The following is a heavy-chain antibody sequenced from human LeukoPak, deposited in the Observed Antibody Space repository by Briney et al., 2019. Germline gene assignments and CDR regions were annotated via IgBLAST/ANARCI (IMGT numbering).Heavy chain of an antibody. CDR1: GYTLTSYD. D-gene: IGHD1-7*01. J-gene: IGHJ6*03. Sequence: ASVKVSCKASGYTLTSYDDNWVRQATGHGLEGMGWMNPNSGNTGYAQKFQGRGTLTRTTSITTAHMGLSILRSEDPAVHLCSRGLTGTTGYYYYYMDVWGKGTTVTVSS. CDR3: SRGLTGTTGYYYYYMDV. CDR2: MNPNSGNT. V-gene: IGHV1-8*01.